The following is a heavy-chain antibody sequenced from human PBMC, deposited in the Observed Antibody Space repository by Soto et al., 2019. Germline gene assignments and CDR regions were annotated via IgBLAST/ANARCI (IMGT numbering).Heavy chain of an antibody. CDR2: IRGKGDSNAT. D-gene: IGHD2-2*01. V-gene: IGHV3-73*02. CDR3: TRPYCSSISWLGLDN. Sequence: EVQLVESGGGLVQPGGSLKLSCAASGFTFSGSAIHWVRQASGKGLEWVGRIRGKGDSNATAYAASVKGRFAISREDSKNTAYLQMNSLKTEDTAVYYCTRPYCSSISWLGLDNWGQGTMVTVSS. J-gene: IGHJ3*02. CDR1: GFTFSGSA.